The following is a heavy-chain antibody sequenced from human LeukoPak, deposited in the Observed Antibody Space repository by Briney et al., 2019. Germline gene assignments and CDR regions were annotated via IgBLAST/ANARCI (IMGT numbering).Heavy chain of an antibody. D-gene: IGHD3-3*01. Sequence: SETLSLTCTVSGGSISSSSYYWSWIRQPPGKGLEWIGYIYHSGSTYYNPSLKSRVTISVDRSKNQFSLKLSSVTAADTAVYYCARRVTTAGAFDIWGQGTMVTVSS. V-gene: IGHV4-30-2*01. CDR2: IYHSGST. CDR3: ARRVTTAGAFDI. J-gene: IGHJ3*02. CDR1: GGSISSSSYY.